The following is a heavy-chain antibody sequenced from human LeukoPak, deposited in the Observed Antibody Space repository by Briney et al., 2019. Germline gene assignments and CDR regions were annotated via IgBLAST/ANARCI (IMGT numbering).Heavy chain of an antibody. CDR2: IYTSGST. D-gene: IGHD6-19*01. J-gene: IGHJ5*02. V-gene: IGHV4-59*10. CDR3: ARISSGTMYWFDP. Sequence: PSETLSLTCAVYGGSFSSYYWSWIRQPAGKGLEWIGRIYTSGSTNYNPSLKSRVTISVDTSKNQFSLKLSSVTAADTAVYYCARISSGTMYWFDPWGQGTLVTVSS. CDR1: GGSFSSYY.